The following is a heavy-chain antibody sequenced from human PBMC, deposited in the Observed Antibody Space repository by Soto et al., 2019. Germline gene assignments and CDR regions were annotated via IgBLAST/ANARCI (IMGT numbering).Heavy chain of an antibody. CDR1: GFTFDDYA. V-gene: IGHV3-43D*04. CDR2: ISWDGGST. D-gene: IGHD5-12*01. J-gene: IGHJ4*02. CDR3: AKDMEDSGYDGEGCPLDY. Sequence: GGSLRLSCAASGFTFDDYAMHWVRQAPGKGLEWVSLISWDGGSTYYADSVKGRFTISRDNSKNSLYLQMNSLRAEDTALYYCAKDMEDSGYDGEGCPLDYWGEGILVTVSS.